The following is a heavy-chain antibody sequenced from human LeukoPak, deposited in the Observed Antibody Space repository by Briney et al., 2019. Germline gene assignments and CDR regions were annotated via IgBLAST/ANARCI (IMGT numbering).Heavy chain of an antibody. CDR2: IYYSGST. Sequence: TSETLSLTCTVSGGSISSGGYYWTWIRQHPGKGLEWIGYIYYSGSTYYNPSLKSRVTISVDTSKNQFSLELSSVTAADTAVYYCARGYSHLTSWGQGTLVTVSS. D-gene: IGHD2-21*01. CDR3: ARGYSHLTS. V-gene: IGHV4-31*03. CDR1: GGSISSGGYY. J-gene: IGHJ4*02.